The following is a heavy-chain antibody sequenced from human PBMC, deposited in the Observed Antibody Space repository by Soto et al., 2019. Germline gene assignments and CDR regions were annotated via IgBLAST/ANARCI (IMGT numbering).Heavy chain of an antibody. CDR3: AKDQGRDYYDSNGYGNWFDP. Sequence: GGSLRLSCAASGFTFSSYGMHWVRQAPGKGLEWVALISFDGSKKYYADSVKGRFTISRDNSKNTLDLQMNSLRAEDTAVYYWAKDQGRDYYDSNGYGNWFDPWGQGTLVTV. D-gene: IGHD3-22*01. CDR1: GFTFSSYG. CDR2: ISFDGSKK. J-gene: IGHJ5*02. V-gene: IGHV3-30*18.